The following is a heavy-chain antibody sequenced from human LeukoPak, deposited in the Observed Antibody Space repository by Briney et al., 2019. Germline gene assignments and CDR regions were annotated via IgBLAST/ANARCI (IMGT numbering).Heavy chain of an antibody. J-gene: IGHJ4*02. CDR2: IHTSGST. CDR1: DGSISNSF. Sequence: SETLSLTRTVPDGSISNSFWNWVQQPPGKGLEWIAYIHTSGSTNYNPAFKSRVTLSVDTSKSQFSLRLNSVTASDTAVYYCANSYDGKIVPFDNWGQGTLVTVSS. V-gene: IGHV4-4*09. D-gene: IGHD4-23*01. CDR3: ANSYDGKIVPFDN.